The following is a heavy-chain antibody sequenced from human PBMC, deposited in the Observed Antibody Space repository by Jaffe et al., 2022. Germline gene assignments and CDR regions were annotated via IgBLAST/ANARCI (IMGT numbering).Heavy chain of an antibody. Sequence: QVQLQESGPGLVKPSETLSLTCTVSGGSISSYYWSWIRQPPGKGLEWIGYIYYSGSTNYNPSLKSRVTISVDTSKNQFSLKLSSVTAADTAVYYCARGTKNYYYDSSGYYYAYYFDYWGQGTLVTVSS. CDR3: ARGTKNYYYDSSGYYYAYYFDY. CDR2: IYYSGST. J-gene: IGHJ4*02. D-gene: IGHD3-22*01. CDR1: GGSISSYY. V-gene: IGHV4-59*01.